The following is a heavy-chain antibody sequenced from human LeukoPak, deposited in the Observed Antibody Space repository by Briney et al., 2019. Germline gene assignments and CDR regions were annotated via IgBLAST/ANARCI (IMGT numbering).Heavy chain of an antibody. CDR2: ISGSGGST. V-gene: IGHV3-23*01. CDR1: GFTFSSYA. J-gene: IGHJ6*02. D-gene: IGHD2-15*01. Sequence: GGSLRLSCAASGFTFSSYAMSWVRQAPGKGLEWVSAISGSGGSTYYADSVKGRFTISRDNSKNTLYLQMNSLRAEDTAVYYCAKALKRIYYYGMDVWGQGTTVTVSS. CDR3: AKALKRIYYYGMDV.